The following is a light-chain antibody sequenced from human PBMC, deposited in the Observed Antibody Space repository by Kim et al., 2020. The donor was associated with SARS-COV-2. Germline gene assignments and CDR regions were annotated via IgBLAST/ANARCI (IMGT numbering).Light chain of an antibody. J-gene: IGLJ2*01. CDR2: QDS. Sequence: SYELTQPPSVSVSPGQTASITCSGDKLGDKYACWYQQKPGQSPVLVIYQDSKLPSGIPERFSGSNSGNTATLTISGTQAMDEADYYCQAWDSSVVFGGGT. V-gene: IGLV3-1*01. CDR3: QAWDSSVV. CDR1: KLGDKY.